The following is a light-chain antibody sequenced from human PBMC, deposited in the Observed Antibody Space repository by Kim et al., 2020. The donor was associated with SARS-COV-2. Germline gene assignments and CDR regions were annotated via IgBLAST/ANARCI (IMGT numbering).Light chain of an antibody. J-gene: IGKJ4*01. Sequence: PPGERATPPCRASQSVSSYLAWYQQKPGQAPRLLIYDASNRATGIPARFSGSGSGTDFTLTISSLEPEDFAVYYCQQRSNWPPLTFGGGTKVDIK. CDR3: QQRSNWPPLT. CDR1: QSVSSY. CDR2: DAS. V-gene: IGKV3-11*01.